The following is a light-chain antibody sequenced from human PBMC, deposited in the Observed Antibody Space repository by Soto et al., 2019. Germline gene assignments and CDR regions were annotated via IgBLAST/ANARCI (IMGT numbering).Light chain of an antibody. V-gene: IGKV1-27*01. Sequence: IQMPQSLSALSASVGDRLLMTCRASQAMSNYLAWYQQKPGKIPKLLIYDASTLQSGVPSRFSGRRSGTDFTLTISSLQPEDVATYYCQHSNGAPRTFGQGTRLEIK. CDR2: DAS. J-gene: IGKJ5*01. CDR1: QAMSNY. CDR3: QHSNGAPRT.